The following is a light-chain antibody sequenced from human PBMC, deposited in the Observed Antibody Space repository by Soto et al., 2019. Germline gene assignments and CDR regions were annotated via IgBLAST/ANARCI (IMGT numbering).Light chain of an antibody. CDR2: HNN. CDR1: SSNIGADFD. J-gene: IGLJ3*02. Sequence: QSVLTQPPSVSGAPGQRVTISCTGSSSNIGADFDVHWYQHLPGTAPKLLISHNNNRPSGVPDRFSGSKSGTSASLAITGLQADDEAVYYCQSRDSRLSSAWVFGGGTKLTVL. CDR3: QSRDSRLSSAWV. V-gene: IGLV1-40*01.